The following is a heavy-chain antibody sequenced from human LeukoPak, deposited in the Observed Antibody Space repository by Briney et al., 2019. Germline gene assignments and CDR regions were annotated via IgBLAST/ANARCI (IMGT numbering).Heavy chain of an antibody. J-gene: IGHJ5*02. D-gene: IGHD1-26*01. CDR2: IYYSGSA. CDR1: GGSITYYY. Sequence: SETLSLTCTVSGGSITYYYWNWIRQPPGKGLEWIGYIYYSGSANYNTSLKSRVTISVDTSKNQFSLKLSSVTAADTAVYYCARGHYSASYPLHWFDPWGQGTLVTVSS. CDR3: ARGHYSASYPLHWFDP. V-gene: IGHV4-59*01.